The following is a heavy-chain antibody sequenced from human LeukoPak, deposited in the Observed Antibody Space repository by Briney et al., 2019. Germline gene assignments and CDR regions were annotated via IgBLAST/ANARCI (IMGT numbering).Heavy chain of an antibody. CDR1: GYTFTGYC. Sequence: ASVKVSCKASGYTFTGYCMHWVRQAPGQGLEWMGWINPNSGGTNYAQKFQGRVTMTRDTSISTAYMELSRLRSDDTAVYYCARDRDSSGYLDYWGQGTLVTVSS. D-gene: IGHD3-22*01. CDR3: ARDRDSSGYLDY. V-gene: IGHV1-2*02. J-gene: IGHJ4*02. CDR2: INPNSGGT.